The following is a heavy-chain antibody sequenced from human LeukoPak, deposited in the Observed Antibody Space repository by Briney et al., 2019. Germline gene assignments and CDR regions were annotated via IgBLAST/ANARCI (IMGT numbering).Heavy chain of an antibody. CDR3: ARTYYYDSSGFQTFDP. CDR2: INHSGST. D-gene: IGHD3-22*01. J-gene: IGHJ5*02. Sequence: SETLSLTCAVYGGSFSGYYWSWIRQPPGKGLEWIGEINHSGSTNYNPSLKSRVTISVDTSKNQFSLKLSSVTAADTAVYYCARTYYYDSSGFQTFDPWGQGTLVTVSS. V-gene: IGHV4-34*01. CDR1: GGSFSGYY.